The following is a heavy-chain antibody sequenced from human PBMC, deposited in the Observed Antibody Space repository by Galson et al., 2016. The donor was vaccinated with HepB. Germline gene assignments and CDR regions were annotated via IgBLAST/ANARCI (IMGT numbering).Heavy chain of an antibody. CDR2: IKQDGSEE. CDR1: GFTFSGYG. D-gene: IGHD3-3*01. CDR3: ARDFLFAHDL. V-gene: IGHV3-7*03. Sequence: SLRLSCAASGFTFSGYGMHWVRQAPGKGLEWVANIKQDGSEEYYVDFVKGRFTISRDNAKNSLYLQMNSLRAEDTAVYYCARDFLFAHDLWGPGTLVTVSS. J-gene: IGHJ5*02.